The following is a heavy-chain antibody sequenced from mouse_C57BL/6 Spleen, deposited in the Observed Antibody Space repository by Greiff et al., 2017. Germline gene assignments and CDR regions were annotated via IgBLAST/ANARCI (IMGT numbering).Heavy chain of an antibody. D-gene: IGHD1-1*01. J-gene: IGHJ4*01. V-gene: IGHV1-58*01. Sequence: EVQLQQSGAELVRPGSSVKMSCKTSGYTFTSYGINWVKQRPGQGLEWIGYIYLGNGYTEYNEKFKGKATLTSDTSSSTAYMQLSSLTSEDSAIYSCARGYYGSSYGAPAMDYWGQGTSATVSS. CDR1: GYTFTSYG. CDR2: IYLGNGYT. CDR3: ARGYYGSSYGAPAMDY.